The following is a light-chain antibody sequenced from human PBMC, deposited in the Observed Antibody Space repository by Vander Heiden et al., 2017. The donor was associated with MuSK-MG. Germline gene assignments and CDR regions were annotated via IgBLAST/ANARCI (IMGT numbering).Light chain of an antibody. J-gene: IGLJ2*01. V-gene: IGLV2-8*01. Sequence: QSALTHPPSASGSPGQSVTIPCTGTRSDVGGYNYVSCYQQHPGKAPKLMIYEVSKRPSGVPDRFSGSKSGNTASLTVSGLQAEEEADYCCSSYAGSNNLVFGGGTKLTVL. CDR1: RSDVGGYNY. CDR3: SSYAGSNNLV. CDR2: EVS.